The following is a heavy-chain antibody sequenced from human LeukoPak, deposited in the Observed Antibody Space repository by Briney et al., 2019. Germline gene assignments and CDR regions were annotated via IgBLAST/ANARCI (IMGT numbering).Heavy chain of an antibody. V-gene: IGHV4-39*01. J-gene: IGHJ4*02. CDR1: GGSLNSSSTY. CDR3: ARAQATAMVSDS. Sequence: PSETPSITRTVPGGSLNSSSTYWGWIRQPPGEWMGWIGSIFYSGRTYYNPSLKSRVTIFVDTPKTQSSRKLNAVTAADTAVYYCARAQATAMVSDSCGQGTLVTVSS. CDR2: IFYSGRT. D-gene: IGHD2-21*02.